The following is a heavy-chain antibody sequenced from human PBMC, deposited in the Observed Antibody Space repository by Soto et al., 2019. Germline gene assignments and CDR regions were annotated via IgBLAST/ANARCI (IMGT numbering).Heavy chain of an antibody. J-gene: IGHJ3*02. Sequence: PGESLKISCKGSEYRFSTYWIGWVRHMPGQGLEWMGIVFPADSNTRYSPSFQGQVTISADKSISTAYLQWNSLQASDTAMYYCARHGITGSYYDAFDIWGQGTMVTVSS. V-gene: IGHV5-51*01. CDR3: ARHGITGSYYDAFDI. D-gene: IGHD1-26*01. CDR2: VFPADSNT. CDR1: EYRFSTYW.